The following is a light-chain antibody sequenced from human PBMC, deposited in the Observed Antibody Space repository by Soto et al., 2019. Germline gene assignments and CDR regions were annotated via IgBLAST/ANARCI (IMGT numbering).Light chain of an antibody. J-gene: IGKJ4*01. CDR2: AAS. CDR3: RQINVYTLT. V-gene: IGKV1-9*01. Sequence: DVQLTQTPSFLSASVGDRVTITCRASRDISTYLAWYQQKPGKAPKLLIYAASTLHTGVPSRFSGSGSGIEFSLTISSLQPGNFATFICRQINVYTLTFVGRIKVDI. CDR1: RDISTY.